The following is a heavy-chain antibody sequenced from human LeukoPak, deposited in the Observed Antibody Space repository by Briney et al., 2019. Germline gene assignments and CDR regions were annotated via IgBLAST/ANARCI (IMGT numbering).Heavy chain of an antibody. CDR1: GGSISSGSYY. Sequence: SETLSLTCTVSGGSISSGSYYWSWIRQPAGKGLEWIGRIYTSGSTNYNPSLKSRVTISVDTSRNQFSLKLSSVTAADTAVYYCASPSPHCSSTSCPNGGFFDYWGQGTLVTVSS. CDR3: ASPSPHCSSTSCPNGGFFDY. CDR2: IYTSGST. J-gene: IGHJ4*02. V-gene: IGHV4-61*02. D-gene: IGHD2-2*01.